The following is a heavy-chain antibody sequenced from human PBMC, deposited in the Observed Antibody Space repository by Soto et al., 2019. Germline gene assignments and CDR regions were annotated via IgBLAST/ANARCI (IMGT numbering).Heavy chain of an antibody. CDR2: IYYSGST. Sequence: PSETLSLTCTVSGGSVSSDTHYWSWIRQPPGKGLEWIGYIYYSGSTNYNPSLKSRVTISVDTSKNQFSLKLSSVTAADTAVYYCARQTSPPYYYDSSGYYWGGWFDPWGQGTLVTVSS. V-gene: IGHV4-61*01. D-gene: IGHD3-22*01. CDR1: GGSVSSDTHY. J-gene: IGHJ5*02. CDR3: ARQTSPPYYYDSSGYYWGGWFDP.